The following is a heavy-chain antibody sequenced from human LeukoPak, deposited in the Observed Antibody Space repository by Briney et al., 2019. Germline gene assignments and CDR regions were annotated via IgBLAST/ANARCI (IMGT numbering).Heavy chain of an antibody. CDR2: IRSRSAGGTT. J-gene: IGHJ4*02. V-gene: IGHV3-15*01. Sequence: GGSLGLSCAASGLTFNNAWMSWVRQAPGKGLEWVGRIRSRSAGGTTDYGAPVKGRYTISRDDSKNTLYLQMNSLKTEDTAVYYCSTGGGTHDYWGQGTLVTVSS. D-gene: IGHD2-15*01. CDR1: GLTFNNAW. CDR3: STGGGTHDY.